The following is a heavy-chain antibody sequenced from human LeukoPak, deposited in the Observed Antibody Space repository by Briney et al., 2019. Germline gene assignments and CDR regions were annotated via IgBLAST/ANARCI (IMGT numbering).Heavy chain of an antibody. D-gene: IGHD3-10*01. Sequence: TGGSLRLSCAASGFTFRNYGMSWVRQAPGKGLEWVSAISGSGGSTNYADSVKGRFTISRDNSKNTLYLQMNSLRAEDTAVYYCARDNVLLWFGDYYYYMDVWGKGPRSPSP. CDR3: ARDNVLLWFGDYYYYMDV. J-gene: IGHJ6*03. CDR2: ISGSGGST. V-gene: IGHV3-23*01. CDR1: GFTFRNYG.